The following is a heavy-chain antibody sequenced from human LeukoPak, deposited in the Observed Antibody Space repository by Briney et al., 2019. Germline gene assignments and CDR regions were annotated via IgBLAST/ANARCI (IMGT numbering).Heavy chain of an antibody. V-gene: IGHV3-74*01. J-gene: IGHJ4*02. CDR1: GFTFSSYW. Sequence: GGSLRLPCAASGFTFSSYWMHWVRQAPGEGLVWVSRIKSDGSVTWYADSVKGRFTTSRDNAKNMLYLQMNSLRDEDTAVYFCARDHDAVGTTIDHWGQGTLVTVSS. CDR2: IKSDGSVT. CDR3: ARDHDAVGTTIDH. D-gene: IGHD1-14*01.